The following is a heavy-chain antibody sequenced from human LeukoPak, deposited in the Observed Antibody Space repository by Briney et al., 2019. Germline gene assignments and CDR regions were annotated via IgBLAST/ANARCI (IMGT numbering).Heavy chain of an antibody. J-gene: IGHJ6*03. CDR3: ARYDFWSGYSSNYYYYMDV. Sequence: GGSLRLSCAASGFTFSNYWMSWVRLAPGKGLEWVATIKQDGSEKYYVDSVKGRFTISRDNANNSLYLQMNSLRAEDTAVYYCARYDFWSGYSSNYYYYMDVWGKGTTVTVSS. CDR1: GFTFSNYW. V-gene: IGHV3-7*01. CDR2: IKQDGSEK. D-gene: IGHD3-3*01.